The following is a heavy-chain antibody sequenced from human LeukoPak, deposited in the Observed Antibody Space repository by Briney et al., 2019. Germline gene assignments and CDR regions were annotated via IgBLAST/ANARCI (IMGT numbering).Heavy chain of an antibody. Sequence: PGGSLRLSCAASGFTFSSYAMSWIRQPPGKGLEWIGEINHSGSTNYNPSLKSRVTISVDTSKNQFSLKLSSVTAADTAVYYCARVSYDSSGYYSLDYWGQGTLVTVSS. CDR2: INHSGST. V-gene: IGHV4-34*01. J-gene: IGHJ4*02. D-gene: IGHD3-22*01. CDR1: GFTFSSYA. CDR3: ARVSYDSSGYYSLDY.